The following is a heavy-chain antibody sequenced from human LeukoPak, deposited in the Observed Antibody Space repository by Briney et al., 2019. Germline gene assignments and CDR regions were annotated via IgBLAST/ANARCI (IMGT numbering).Heavy chain of an antibody. CDR1: GYTFTGYY. J-gene: IGHJ6*03. CDR2: INPNSGGT. Sequence: APVKVSCKASGYTFTGYYMHWVRQAPGQGLEWMGWINPNSGGTNYAQKFQGRVTMTRDTSISTAYMELSRLRSDDTAVYYCARGGPGIAAAGEYYYYYMDVWGKGTTVTVSS. CDR3: ARGGPGIAAAGEYYYYYMDV. D-gene: IGHD6-13*01. V-gene: IGHV1-2*02.